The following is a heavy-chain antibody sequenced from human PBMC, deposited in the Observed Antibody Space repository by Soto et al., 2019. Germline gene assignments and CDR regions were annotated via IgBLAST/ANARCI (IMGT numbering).Heavy chain of an antibody. CDR3: ARGAEYQLLSRDYFYGMDV. CDR2: ISYEGSNN. Sequence: QVQLVEAGGGVVQPGRSLRLSCGASGFTFNSHGMHWVRQAPGKGREWVAVISYEGSNNFYAESVKGRFTISRDNSKNTLYLQMNSLRREDTAVYYCARGAEYQLLSRDYFYGMDVWGQGTTVTVSS. V-gene: IGHV3-30*03. J-gene: IGHJ6*02. D-gene: IGHD2-2*01. CDR1: GFTFNSHG.